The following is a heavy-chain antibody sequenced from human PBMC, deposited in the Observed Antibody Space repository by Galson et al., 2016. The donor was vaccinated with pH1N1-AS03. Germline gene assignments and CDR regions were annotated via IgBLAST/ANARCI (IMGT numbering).Heavy chain of an antibody. D-gene: IGHD6-19*01. CDR3: ARRISVTGREFDS. Sequence: QSGAEVKKPGESLKISCKASAYTFANYWIVWVRQMPGKGLEWMGIMYPANFDTRYSPSFQGHVTISADTSINTAYLQWSGRRASDTAMYYCARRISVTGREFDSWGQGTLATVSS. CDR1: AYTFANYW. J-gene: IGHJ5*01. V-gene: IGHV5-51*01. CDR2: MYPANFDT.